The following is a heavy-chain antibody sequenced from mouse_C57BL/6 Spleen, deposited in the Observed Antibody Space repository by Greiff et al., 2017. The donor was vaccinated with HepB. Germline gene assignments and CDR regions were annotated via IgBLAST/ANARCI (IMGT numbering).Heavy chain of an antibody. V-gene: IGHV14-2*01. J-gene: IGHJ2*01. Sequence: VHVQQSGAELVKPGASVKLSCTASGFNIKDYYMHWVKQRTEQGLEWIGRIDHEDGETKYAPKFQGKATIPADTSSNTAYLQLSSLTSEDTAVYYCASSTTVVSFDYWGQGTTLTVSS. CDR3: ASSTTVVSFDY. CDR2: IDHEDGET. D-gene: IGHD1-1*01. CDR1: GFNIKDYY.